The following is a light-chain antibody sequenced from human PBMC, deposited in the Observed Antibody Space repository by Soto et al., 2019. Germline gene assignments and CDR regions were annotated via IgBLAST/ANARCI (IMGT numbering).Light chain of an antibody. J-gene: IGLJ3*02. CDR3: MIWHSSAWV. CDR1: SGINVGTYR. CDR2: YKSDSDK. Sequence: QSVLTQPASLSASPGASASLTCTLRSGINVGTYRIYWYQQKPGSPPQYLLRYKSDSDKQQGSGLPSLFSGSKDASANAGILLLSELQSVDDADSYCMIWHSSAWVFGGGTQLTVL. V-gene: IGLV5-45*01.